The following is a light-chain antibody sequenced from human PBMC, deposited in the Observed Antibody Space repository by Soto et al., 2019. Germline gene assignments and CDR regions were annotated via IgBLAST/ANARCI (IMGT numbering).Light chain of an antibody. Sequence: EIVMTQSPATLSVSPGERATLSCRASQSVSSNLAWNQQKPGQPPRLLIYGASTRATGIPARFSGSGSGTEFTLTISSLQSEDFAVYYCQQYNNWPPSMYTFGQGTKLEIK. CDR2: GAS. V-gene: IGKV3-15*01. CDR1: QSVSSN. CDR3: QQYNNWPPSMYT. J-gene: IGKJ2*01.